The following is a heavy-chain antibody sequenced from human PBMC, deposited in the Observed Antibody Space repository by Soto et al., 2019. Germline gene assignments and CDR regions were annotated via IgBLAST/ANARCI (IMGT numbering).Heavy chain of an antibody. CDR1: GGSISTISYY. V-gene: IGHV4-39*01. CDR2: IFYSGST. D-gene: IGHD6-19*01. CDR3: ARSPLHTAVAGFDY. Sequence: QLQLQESGPRLVKPSETLSLTCTVSGGSISTISYYWGWIRQPPGKGLEWIGSIFYSGSTYYNPSLKSRVTVSVDTSKNQFSLKLSSVTAADTAVYFCARSPLHTAVAGFDYWGQGTLVTVSS. J-gene: IGHJ4*02.